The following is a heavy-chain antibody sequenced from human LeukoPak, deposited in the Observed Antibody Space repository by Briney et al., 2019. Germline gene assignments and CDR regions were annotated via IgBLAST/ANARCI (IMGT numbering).Heavy chain of an antibody. Sequence: PSETLSLTCTVSGGSISSYYWSWIRQPAGKGLEWIGRIYTSGSTNYNPSLKSRVTISVDTSKNQFSLKLSSVTAADTAVYYCARDLRGWSPSYYYYYYMDVWGKGTTVTVSS. CDR3: ARDLRGWSPSYYYYYYMDV. J-gene: IGHJ6*03. CDR1: GGSISSYY. V-gene: IGHV4-4*07. D-gene: IGHD6-19*01. CDR2: IYTSGST.